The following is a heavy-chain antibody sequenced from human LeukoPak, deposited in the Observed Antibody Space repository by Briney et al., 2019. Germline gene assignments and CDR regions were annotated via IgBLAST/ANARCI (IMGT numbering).Heavy chain of an antibody. D-gene: IGHD3-22*01. CDR2: ISYDGSNK. J-gene: IGHJ5*02. Sequence: GGSLRLSCAASGFTFSSYAMHWVRQAPGKGLEWVAVISYDGSNKYYADSVKGRFTISRDNSKNTLYLQMNSLRAEDTAVYYCASQYYYDSSASWGQGTLVTVSS. V-gene: IGHV3-30-3*01. CDR1: GFTFSSYA. CDR3: ASQYYYDSSAS.